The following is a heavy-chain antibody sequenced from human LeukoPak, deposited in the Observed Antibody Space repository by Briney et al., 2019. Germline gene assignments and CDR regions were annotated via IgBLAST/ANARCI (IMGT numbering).Heavy chain of an antibody. CDR2: IYPANSDT. D-gene: IGHD3-10*01. Sequence: GESLNISCKASGYDFTNYWIGWVRQMPGKGLEWMAIIYPANSDTRYSASFQGQVTISADKSITTAYLQWSSLTASDTAMYYCARERESGSSWFDPWGQGTLVTVSS. V-gene: IGHV5-51*01. J-gene: IGHJ5*02. CDR1: GYDFTNYW. CDR3: ARERESGSSWFDP.